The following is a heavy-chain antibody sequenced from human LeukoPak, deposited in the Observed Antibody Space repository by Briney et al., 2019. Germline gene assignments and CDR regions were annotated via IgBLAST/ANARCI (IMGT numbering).Heavy chain of an antibody. J-gene: IGHJ3*02. CDR1: GYTFTGYY. CDR3: ASLKNYYDSSGYLVTDAFDI. Sequence: ASVKVSCKASGYTFTGYYMHWVRQAPGQGLEWMGWINPNSGGTNYAQKLQGRVTMTTDTSTSTAYMELRSLKSDDTAVYYCASLKNYYDSSGYLVTDAFDIWGQGTMVTVSS. D-gene: IGHD3-22*01. CDR2: INPNSGGT. V-gene: IGHV1-2*02.